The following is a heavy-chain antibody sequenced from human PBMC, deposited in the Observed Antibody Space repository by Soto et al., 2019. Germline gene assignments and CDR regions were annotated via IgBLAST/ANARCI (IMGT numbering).Heavy chain of an antibody. Sequence: GGSLRLSCAASGFTFSSYDMHWVRQAPGKGLEWVAVISYDGSNKYYADSVKGRFTISRDNSKNTLYLQMNSLRAEDTAVYYCAKAFSIAARRPFYYYYYGMDVWGQGTTVTVSS. V-gene: IGHV3-30*18. D-gene: IGHD6-6*01. CDR3: AKAFSIAARRPFYYYYYGMDV. CDR1: GFTFSSYD. J-gene: IGHJ6*02. CDR2: ISYDGSNK.